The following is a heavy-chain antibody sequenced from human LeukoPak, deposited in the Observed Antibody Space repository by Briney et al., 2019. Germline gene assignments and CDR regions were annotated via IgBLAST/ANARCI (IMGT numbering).Heavy chain of an antibody. CDR3: AKQGAGIRD. CDR1: GFTFSSYS. Sequence: GGSLRLSCAASGFTFSSYSMNWVRQAPGKGLEWISYISGSSSTIYYADSVRGRFTISRDNAKNSLYLQMNSLRAEDTAVYYCAKQGAGIRDWGQGTLVTVSS. CDR2: ISGSSSTI. V-gene: IGHV3-48*01. J-gene: IGHJ4*02. D-gene: IGHD6-19*01.